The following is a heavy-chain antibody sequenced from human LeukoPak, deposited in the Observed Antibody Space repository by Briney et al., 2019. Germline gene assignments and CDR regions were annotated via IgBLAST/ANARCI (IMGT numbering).Heavy chain of an antibody. D-gene: IGHD1-26*01. J-gene: IGHJ3*02. CDR3: ARDPGQWELLGDTTGAFDI. Sequence: SETLSLTCTVSGGSISSYYWSWIRQPPGKGLEWIGYIYYSGSTNYNPSLKSRVTISVDTSKNQFSLKLSSVTAADTAVYYCARDPGQWELLGDTTGAFDIWGQGTMVTVSS. V-gene: IGHV4-59*01. CDR1: GGSISSYY. CDR2: IYYSGST.